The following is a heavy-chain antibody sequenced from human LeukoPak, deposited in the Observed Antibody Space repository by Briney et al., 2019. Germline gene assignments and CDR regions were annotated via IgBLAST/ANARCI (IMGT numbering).Heavy chain of an antibody. D-gene: IGHD6-19*01. J-gene: IGHJ4*02. V-gene: IGHV1-2*02. Sequence: ASVKVSCKASGYTFTGYYMHWERQAPGQGLEWMGWINPNSGGTNYAQKFQGRVTMTRDTSISTAYMELSRLRSDDTAVYYCARDLAVAGTFDDYWGQGTLVTVSS. CDR3: ARDLAVAGTFDDY. CDR1: GYTFTGYY. CDR2: INPNSGGT.